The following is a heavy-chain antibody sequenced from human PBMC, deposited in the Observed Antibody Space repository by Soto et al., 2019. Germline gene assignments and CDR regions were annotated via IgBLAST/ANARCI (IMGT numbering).Heavy chain of an antibody. V-gene: IGHV1-69*04. CDR1: GGTFSSYT. D-gene: IGHD2-2*01. CDR3: ARDLVRVVPAATYYYGMDV. Sequence: SVKVSCKASGGTFSSYTISWVRQAPGQGLEWMGRIIPILGIANYAQKFQGRVTITADKSTSTAYMELSSLRSEDTAVYYCARDLVRVVPAATYYYGMDVWGQGTTVTVSS. CDR2: IIPILGIA. J-gene: IGHJ6*02.